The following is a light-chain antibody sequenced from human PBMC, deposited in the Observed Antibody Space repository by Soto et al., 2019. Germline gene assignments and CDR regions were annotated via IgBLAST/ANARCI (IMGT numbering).Light chain of an antibody. J-gene: IGKJ1*01. CDR1: QSVSSSY. CDR2: GAS. CDR3: QQYGSSPT. V-gene: IGKV3-20*01. Sequence: EIVLTQSPGTLSLSPGERATLSCRASQSVSSSYLAWYQQKPGQAPRLLIYGASSRATGIPDRFSGSGSGTVFTLTISRQEPEDFAVYYCQQYGSSPTFGQGTKVEIK.